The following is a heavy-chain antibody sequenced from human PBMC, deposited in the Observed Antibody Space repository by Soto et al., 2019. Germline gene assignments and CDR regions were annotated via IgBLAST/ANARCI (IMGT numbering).Heavy chain of an antibody. D-gene: IGHD5-12*01. V-gene: IGHV1-3*04. CDR1: GYTFTRYA. J-gene: IGHJ4*02. CDR3: ARGRGYSGYGAFGY. Sequence: QVQLVQSGAEVKRPGASVKVSCKASGYTFTRYAMHWVRQAPGQRLEWMGWINTGNGNTKYSQKFQGRVTITRDTSASTAYMELSSLRSEDTAVYCCARGRGYSGYGAFGYWGQGTLVTVSS. CDR2: INTGNGNT.